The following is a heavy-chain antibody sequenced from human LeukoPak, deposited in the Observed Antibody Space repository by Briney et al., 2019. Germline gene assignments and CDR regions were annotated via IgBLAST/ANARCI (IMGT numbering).Heavy chain of an antibody. V-gene: IGHV3-48*02. CDR3: ARGTDWFDP. Sequence: GGPLRLLCAAWGFIFSSYSMSGVSQARGKGLEWVSYINSSSSAMYYADSVKGQFTISRGNAKNSRYLQMNSLRDEDTAVYYCARGTDWFDPWGQGTLVTVSS. CDR2: INSSSSAM. CDR1: GFIFSSYS. J-gene: IGHJ5*02.